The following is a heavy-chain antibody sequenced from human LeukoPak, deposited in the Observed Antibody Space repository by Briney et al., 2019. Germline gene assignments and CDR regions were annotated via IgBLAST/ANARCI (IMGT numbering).Heavy chain of an antibody. CDR1: GFTFRSYE. CDR2: IGTAGDT. D-gene: IGHD3-16*01. J-gene: IGHJ3*02. CDR3: VRDLTGENAFDI. V-gene: IGHV3-13*01. Sequence: PGGSLRLSCAASGFTFRSYEMHWVRQAPGKGLEWVSAIGTAGDTYYPDSVKGRFAISRADAKTSLYLQMNSLRAGDTAVYYCVRDLTGENAFDIWGQGTMVTVSS.